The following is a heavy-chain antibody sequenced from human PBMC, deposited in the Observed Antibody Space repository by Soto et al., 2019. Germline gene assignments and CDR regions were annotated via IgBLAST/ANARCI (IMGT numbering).Heavy chain of an antibody. D-gene: IGHD5-18*01. CDR1: GYTFTTYY. V-gene: IGHV1-46*01. Sequence: QVQLVQSGAEVKKPGASVKVSCETSGYTFTTYYMHWVRRAPGQGLEWMGMINPSGGSTSYAQKFQGRVTMTGDTSTRTIYMELSSLRRDDTAIYYCARRAYNYANMDVWGQGTTVTVSS. CDR3: ARRAYNYANMDV. CDR2: INPSGGST. J-gene: IGHJ6*02.